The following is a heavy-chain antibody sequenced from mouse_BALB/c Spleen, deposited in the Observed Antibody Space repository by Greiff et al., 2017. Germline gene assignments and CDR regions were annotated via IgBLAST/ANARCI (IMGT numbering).Heavy chain of an antibody. CDR1: GFTFSSYT. V-gene: IGHV5-12-2*01. J-gene: IGHJ3*01. D-gene: IGHD1-2*01. CDR2: ISNGGGST. CDR3: ARRDYGYGFAY. Sequence: EVKLMESGGGLVQPGGSLKLSCAASGFTFSSYTMSWVRQTPEKRLEWVAYISNGGGSTYYPDTVKGRFTISRDNAKNTLYLQMSSLKSEDTAMYYCARRDYGYGFAYWGQGTLVTVSA.